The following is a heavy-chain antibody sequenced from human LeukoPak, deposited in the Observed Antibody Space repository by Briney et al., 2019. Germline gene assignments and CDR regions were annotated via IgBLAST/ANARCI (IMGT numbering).Heavy chain of an antibody. CDR3: AGIVPQWPDPGNRRYFDY. J-gene: IGHJ4*02. Sequence: SETLSLTCAVSGGSISSSNWWSWVRQPPGKGLEWIGEIYHSGSTNYNPSLKSRVTISVDKSKNQFSLKLSSVTAADTAVYYCAGIVPQWPDPGNRRYFDYWGQGTLVIVSS. CDR1: GGSISSSNW. D-gene: IGHD6-19*01. CDR2: IYHSGST. V-gene: IGHV4-4*02.